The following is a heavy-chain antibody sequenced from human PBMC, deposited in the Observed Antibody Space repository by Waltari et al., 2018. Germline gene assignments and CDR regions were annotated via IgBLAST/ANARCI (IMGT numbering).Heavy chain of an antibody. Sequence: QVQLQESGPGLVKPSETLSLTCAVSGYSISSGYYWGWIRQPPGKGLEWIGSIYHSGSTYSNPSLKSRVTISVDTSKNQFSLKLSSVTAADTAVYYCARPRIDCSGGSCYYDAFDIWGQGTMVTVSS. CDR3: ARPRIDCSGGSCYYDAFDI. D-gene: IGHD2-15*01. J-gene: IGHJ3*02. V-gene: IGHV4-38-2*01. CDR2: IYHSGST. CDR1: GYSISSGYY.